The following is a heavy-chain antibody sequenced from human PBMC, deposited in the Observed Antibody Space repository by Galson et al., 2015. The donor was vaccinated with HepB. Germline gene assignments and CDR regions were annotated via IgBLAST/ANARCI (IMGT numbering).Heavy chain of an antibody. CDR3: ARSPLRWFDP. CDR2: ISSSGSTK. J-gene: IGHJ5*02. Sequence: SLRLSCAASGVTFSDYYMSWIRQAPGEGLEWVSFISSSGSTKYYADSVKGRFTISRDNAKNSLYLQMNSLRAEDTAVYYCARSPLRWFDPWGQGTLVIVSS. V-gene: IGHV3-11*01. CDR1: GVTFSDYY. D-gene: IGHD3-16*01.